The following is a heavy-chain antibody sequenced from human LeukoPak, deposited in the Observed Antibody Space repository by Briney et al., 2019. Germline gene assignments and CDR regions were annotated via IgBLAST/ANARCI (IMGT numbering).Heavy chain of an antibody. CDR1: GFTFSSYA. D-gene: IGHD1-26*01. CDR2: ISGSGGST. CDR3: AKVGIVGATTSAYFEY. Sequence: ESGGSLRLSCAASGFTFSSYAMSWVRQAPGKGLEWVSAISGSGGSTYYADSVKGRFTISRDNSKNTLYLQMNSLRAEDTAVYYCAKVGIVGATTSAYFEYWGQGTLVTVSS. J-gene: IGHJ4*02. V-gene: IGHV3-23*01.